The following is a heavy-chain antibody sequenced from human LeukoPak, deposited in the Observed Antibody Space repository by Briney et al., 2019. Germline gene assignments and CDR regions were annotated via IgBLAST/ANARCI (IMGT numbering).Heavy chain of an antibody. Sequence: SETLSLTCTVSGGSLSSYYWSWIRQPPGEGLEWIGYVHSSAATNYNPSLKSRVTMSLDTSKNQFSLKLTSVNTADTAIYYCARTYASTSIDSWGQGTLVTVSS. J-gene: IGHJ4*02. CDR1: GGSLSSYY. CDR3: ARTYASTSIDS. D-gene: IGHD2-2*01. CDR2: VHSSAAT. V-gene: IGHV4-59*01.